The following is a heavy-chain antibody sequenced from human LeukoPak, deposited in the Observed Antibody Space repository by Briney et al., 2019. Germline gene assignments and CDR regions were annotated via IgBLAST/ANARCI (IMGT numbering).Heavy chain of an antibody. J-gene: IGHJ3*02. Sequence: SETLSLTCTVSGGSISSGGYYWSWIRQHPGKGLEWIGYIYYSGSSYYNPSLRSRATISVDTSKNQFSLKLSSVTAADTAVYYCARDRIQYYYDSSGYYFDAFDIWGQGTMVTVSS. CDR1: GGSISSGGYY. CDR3: ARDRIQYYYDSSGYYFDAFDI. CDR2: IYYSGSS. V-gene: IGHV4-31*03. D-gene: IGHD3-22*01.